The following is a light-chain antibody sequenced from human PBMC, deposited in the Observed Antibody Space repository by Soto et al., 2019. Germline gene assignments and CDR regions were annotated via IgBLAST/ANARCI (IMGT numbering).Light chain of an antibody. CDR2: EVS. V-gene: IGLV2-23*02. CDR1: SSDVGSYNL. Sequence: QSVLTQPASVSGSPGQSITISCTGTSSDVGSYNLVSWYQQHPGKAPKLMIYEVSQRPSGLSYRFSGSKSGNTASLTISRLQAEDAADYYCCSYAGSSTPYVFGTEPKVTVL. J-gene: IGLJ1*01. CDR3: CSYAGSSTPYV.